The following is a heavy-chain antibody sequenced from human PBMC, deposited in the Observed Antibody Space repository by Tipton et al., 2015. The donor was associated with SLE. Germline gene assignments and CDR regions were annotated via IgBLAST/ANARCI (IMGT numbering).Heavy chain of an antibody. Sequence: QLVQSGGGLVKPGGSLRLSCAASGFTFSRDAMSWVRQAPGKGLEWVSVIYSGGSTYYADSVKGRFTISRDNSKNTLYLQMNSLRAEDTAVYYCAKVGATILPGNFDYWGQGTLVTVSS. D-gene: IGHD1-26*01. J-gene: IGHJ4*02. CDR2: IYSGGST. CDR1: GFTFSRDA. V-gene: IGHV3-23*03. CDR3: AKVGATILPGNFDY.